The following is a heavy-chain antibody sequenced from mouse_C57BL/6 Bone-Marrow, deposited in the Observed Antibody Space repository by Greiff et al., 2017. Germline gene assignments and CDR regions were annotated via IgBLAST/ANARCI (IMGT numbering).Heavy chain of an antibody. D-gene: IGHD2-5*01. CDR1: GYTFTSYW. Sequence: QVQLKQPGAELVKPGASVKLSCKASGYTFTSYWMHWVKQRPGQGLEWIGMIHPNSGSTNYNEKFKSKATLTVDKSYSTADMQLSSLTSEDSEVYYCARNAYYSNWDYWGQGTTLTVSS. CDR3: ARNAYYSNWDY. V-gene: IGHV1-64*01. J-gene: IGHJ2*01. CDR2: IHPNSGST.